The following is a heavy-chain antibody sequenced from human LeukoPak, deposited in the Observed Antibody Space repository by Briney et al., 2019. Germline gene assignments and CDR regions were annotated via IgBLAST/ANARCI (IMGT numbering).Heavy chain of an antibody. D-gene: IGHD3-22*01. CDR3: GRGSPQITMIVVAAYYFDY. Sequence: TASETLSLTCAVYGVSFSGYYWSWIRQPPGKGLEWIGEINHSGSTNYNPSLKSRVTISVDTSKNQFSLNLSSVTASDTAVYYCGRGSPQITMIVVAAYYFDYWGQGTLVTVSS. CDR2: INHSGST. J-gene: IGHJ4*02. CDR1: GVSFSGYY. V-gene: IGHV4-34*01.